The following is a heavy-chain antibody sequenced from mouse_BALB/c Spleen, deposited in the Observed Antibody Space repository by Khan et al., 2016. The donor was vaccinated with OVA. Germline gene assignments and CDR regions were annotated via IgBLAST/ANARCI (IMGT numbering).Heavy chain of an antibody. CDR3: ARAYYANYRETMDY. D-gene: IGHD2-10*01. J-gene: IGHJ4*01. CDR2: IWGDGST. Sequence: QVQLKQSGPGLVAPSQSLSITCTVSGFSLTGYGVNWVRQPPGKGLEWLGMIWGDGSTDYNSALKSRLSISKDNSKSHVSLKMNSLQIDDTARYYCARAYYANYRETMDYWGQGTSVTVSP. CDR1: GFSLTGYG. V-gene: IGHV2-6-7*01.